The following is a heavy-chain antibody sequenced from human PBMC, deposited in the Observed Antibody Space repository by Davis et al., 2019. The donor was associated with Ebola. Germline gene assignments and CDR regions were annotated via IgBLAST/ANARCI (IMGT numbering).Heavy chain of an antibody. Sequence: ASVKVSCKASGYTFTSYDINWVRQATGQGLEWMGWMNPNSGNTGYAQKFQGRVTMTRNTSISTAYIELSSLRSEDTAVYYCARAPTWSQINYYCFDYWGQGTLVTVSS. D-gene: IGHD3-10*01. J-gene: IGHJ4*02. CDR3: ARAPTWSQINYYCFDY. V-gene: IGHV1-8*01. CDR1: GYTFTSYD. CDR2: MNPNSGNT.